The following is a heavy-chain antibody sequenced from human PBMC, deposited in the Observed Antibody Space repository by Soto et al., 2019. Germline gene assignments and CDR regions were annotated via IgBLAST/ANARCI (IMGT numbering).Heavy chain of an antibody. V-gene: IGHV3-48*03. CDR1: GFTFSSFN. CDR2: ISSSGSTI. CDR3: ARWDTDCSGGSCYYYGMDV. J-gene: IGHJ6*02. D-gene: IGHD2-15*01. Sequence: GGSLRLSCAGSGFTFSSFNMNWVRQAPGKGLEWVSYISSSGSTIYYADSVKGRFTISRDNAKNSLYLQMNSLRAEDTAVYYCARWDTDCSGGSCYYYGMDVWGQGTTVTVSS.